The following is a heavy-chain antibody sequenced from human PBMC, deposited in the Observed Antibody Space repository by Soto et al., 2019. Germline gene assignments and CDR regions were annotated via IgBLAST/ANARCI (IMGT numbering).Heavy chain of an antibody. V-gene: IGHV3-23*01. CDR2: ISGRGGST. Sequence: EVQLLESGGGLVQPGGSLRLSCAASGFTSSTYGMSWVRQAPGKGLEWVAVISGRGGSTEYADSVKGRFAISRDNLKNTVYLQMCTLRAEDTAAYYCARVVWFGEHDYWGQGTQVTVSS. CDR3: ARVVWFGEHDY. CDR1: GFTSSTYG. J-gene: IGHJ4*02. D-gene: IGHD3-10*01.